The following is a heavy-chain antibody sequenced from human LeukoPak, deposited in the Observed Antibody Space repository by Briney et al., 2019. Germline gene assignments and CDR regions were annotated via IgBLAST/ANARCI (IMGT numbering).Heavy chain of an antibody. CDR1: GGTFSSYA. CDR3: ARGPITTPHFDY. CDR2: IIPIFGTA. J-gene: IGHJ4*02. D-gene: IGHD3-3*01. V-gene: IGHV1-69*06. Sequence: VASVKVSCKASGGTFSSYAISWVRQAPGQGLEWMGGIIPIFGTANYAQKFQGRVTITADKSTSTAYMELTRLRSDDTAVYYCARGPITTPHFDYWGQGTLVTVSS.